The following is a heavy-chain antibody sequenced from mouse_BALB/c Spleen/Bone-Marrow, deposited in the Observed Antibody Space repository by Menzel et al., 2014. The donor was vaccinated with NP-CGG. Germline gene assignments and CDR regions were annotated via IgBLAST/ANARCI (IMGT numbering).Heavy chain of an antibody. CDR3: AREDSHSMSYAMDL. J-gene: IGHJ4*01. CDR2: INPTIGYT. D-gene: IGHD2-3*01. Sequence: QVQLQQSGAELAKLGASVKMSCKASGYTFTNYCIHWVKQRPGQGLEWIGYINPTIGYTEYNQKFKDKATLTADKSSTTAYMQLSRLTSDDSAVYYCAREDSHSMSYAMDLWGQGTSVTVSS. V-gene: IGHV1-7*01. CDR1: GYTFTNYC.